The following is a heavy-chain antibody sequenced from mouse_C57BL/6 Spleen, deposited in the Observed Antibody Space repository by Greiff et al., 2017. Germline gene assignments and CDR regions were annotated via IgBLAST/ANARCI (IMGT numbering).Heavy chain of an antibody. CDR3: ARGLLRYYFDY. CDR1: GFTFSDYY. V-gene: IGHV5-16*01. J-gene: IGHJ2*01. CDR2: INYDGSST. Sequence: DVKLVESEGGLVQPGSSMKLSCTASGFTFSDYYMAWVRQVPEKGLEWVANINYDGSSTYYLDSLKSRFIISRDNAKNILYLQMSSLKSEDTATYYCARGLLRYYFDYWGQGTTLTVSS. D-gene: IGHD1-1*01.